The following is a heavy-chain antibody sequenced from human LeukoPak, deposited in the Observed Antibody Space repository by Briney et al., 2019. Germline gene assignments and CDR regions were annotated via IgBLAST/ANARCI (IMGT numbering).Heavy chain of an antibody. Sequence: SVKVSCKASGGTFSSYAISWVRQAPGQGHEWMGGIIPIFGTANYAQKFQGRVTITTDESTSTAYMELSSLRSEDTAVYYCARDLRQLARDRFDPWGQGTLVTVSS. CDR3: ARDLRQLARDRFDP. J-gene: IGHJ5*02. D-gene: IGHD6-6*01. V-gene: IGHV1-69*05. CDR1: GGTFSSYA. CDR2: IIPIFGTA.